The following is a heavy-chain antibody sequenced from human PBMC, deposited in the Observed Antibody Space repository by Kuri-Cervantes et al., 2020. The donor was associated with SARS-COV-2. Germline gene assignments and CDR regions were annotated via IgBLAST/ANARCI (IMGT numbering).Heavy chain of an antibody. V-gene: IGHV3-74*01. Sequence: GGSLRLSCAASGFSFSSYWMHWVRQAPGKGLVWVSRISGDGSSTSYADSVKGRFTISRDNAKNTLYVQMNSLRAEDTAVYYCARESGSYAFDIWGQGTMVT. CDR3: ARESGSYAFDI. J-gene: IGHJ3*02. CDR1: GFSFSSYW. CDR2: ISGDGSST. D-gene: IGHD1-26*01.